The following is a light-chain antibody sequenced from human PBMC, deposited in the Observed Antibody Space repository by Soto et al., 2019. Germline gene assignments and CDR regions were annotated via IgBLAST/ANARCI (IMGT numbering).Light chain of an antibody. Sequence: ALTQPPSASGSLGQSVTISCSGASSDIGGYNYVAWYQQHPGKAPKLIIYEVNKRPSGVPDRFSGSKSGNTASLTVSGLQAEDEADYSCSSYAGGNNLLFGGGTKLTVL. J-gene: IGLJ2*01. CDR1: SSDIGGYNY. CDR3: SSYAGGNNLL. V-gene: IGLV2-8*01. CDR2: EVN.